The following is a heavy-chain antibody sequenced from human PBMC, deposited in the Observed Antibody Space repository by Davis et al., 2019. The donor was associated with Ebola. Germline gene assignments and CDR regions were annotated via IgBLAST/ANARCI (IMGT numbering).Heavy chain of an antibody. V-gene: IGHV3-21*01. Sequence: GGSLRLSCAASGFTFSSYNMNWVRQTPGKGLEWVSSIRSSGDTTYYADSVKGRFTISRDNAKNSLYLQMNSLRAEDTAVYYCARDPGSSWYFMDVWGKGTTVAVSS. CDR1: GFTFSSYN. CDR2: IRSSGDTT. CDR3: ARDPGSSWYFMDV. D-gene: IGHD6-13*01. J-gene: IGHJ6*04.